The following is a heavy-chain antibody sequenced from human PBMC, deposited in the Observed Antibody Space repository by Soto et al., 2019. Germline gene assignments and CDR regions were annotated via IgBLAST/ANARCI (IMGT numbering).Heavy chain of an antibody. CDR2: IYSGGST. D-gene: IGHD3-9*01. CDR1: GFTVSSNY. Sequence: GGSLRLSCAASGFTVSSNYMSWVRQAPGKGLEWVSVIYSGGSTYYADSVKGRFTISRDNSKNTLYLQMNSLRAEDTAVYYCARDRSSPYLVIPGYDAFDIWGQGTMVTVSS. J-gene: IGHJ3*02. V-gene: IGHV3-66*01. CDR3: ARDRSSPYLVIPGYDAFDI.